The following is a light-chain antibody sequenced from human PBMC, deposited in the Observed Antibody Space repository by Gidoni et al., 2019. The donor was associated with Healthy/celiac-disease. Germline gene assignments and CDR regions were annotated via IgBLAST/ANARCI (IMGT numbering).Light chain of an antibody. CDR1: QGISSY. CDR2: AAS. J-gene: IGKJ1*01. Sequence: AIRMTQSPSSFSASTGDSVTITCRSSQGISSYLAWYQQKPGKAPKLLIYAASTLQSGVPSRFSGSGSGTDFTLTVSCLQSEGFATYYCQQYYSYSRTFGQGTKVEIK. V-gene: IGKV1-8*01. CDR3: QQYYSYSRT.